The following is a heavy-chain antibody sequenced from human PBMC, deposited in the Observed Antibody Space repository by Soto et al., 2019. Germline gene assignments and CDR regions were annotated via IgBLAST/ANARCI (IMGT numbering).Heavy chain of an antibody. V-gene: IGHV3-48*02. Sequence: EVQLVESGGGLEQPGGSLRLSCAASGFTFSNYGMNWVRQAPGKGLEWVSYINSSSSNIYYAGSVKGRFTISRDNAKNSLYLQMNSLRDEDTAVYYCAREAGYSYDSSGYSPHCDYWGQGTLVTVSS. CDR1: GFTFSNYG. D-gene: IGHD3-22*01. CDR3: AREAGYSYDSSGYSPHCDY. CDR2: INSSSSNI. J-gene: IGHJ4*02.